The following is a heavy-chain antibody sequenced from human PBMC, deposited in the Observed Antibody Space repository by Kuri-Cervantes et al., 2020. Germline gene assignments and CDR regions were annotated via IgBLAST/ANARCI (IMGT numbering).Heavy chain of an antibody. Sequence: GGSLRLSCAASGFTVSSNYMSWVRQAPGKGLEWVSYISSSSSTIYYADSVKGRFTISRDNAKNSLYLQMNSLRDEDTAVYYCARDEYYYDSSGYSLPYWGQGTLVTVSS. V-gene: IGHV3-48*02. J-gene: IGHJ4*02. CDR1: GFTVSSNY. CDR3: ARDEYYYDSSGYSLPY. CDR2: ISSSSSTI. D-gene: IGHD3-22*01.